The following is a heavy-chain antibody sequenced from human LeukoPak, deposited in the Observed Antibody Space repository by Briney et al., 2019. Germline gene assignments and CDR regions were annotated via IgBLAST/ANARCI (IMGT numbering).Heavy chain of an antibody. J-gene: IGHJ4*02. D-gene: IGHD3-10*01. Sequence: ASVKVSCKASGYTFTSYYMHWVRQAPGQGLEWMGIINPSGGSTSYAQKFQGRVTMTRDTSTSTAYMELRSLRSDDTAVYYCARETQGITMVRGVLYYFDYWGQGTLVTVSS. CDR1: GYTFTSYY. V-gene: IGHV1-46*01. CDR2: INPSGGST. CDR3: ARETQGITMVRGVLYYFDY.